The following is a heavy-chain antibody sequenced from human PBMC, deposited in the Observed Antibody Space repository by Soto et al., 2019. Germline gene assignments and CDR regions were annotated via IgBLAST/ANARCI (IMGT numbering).Heavy chain of an antibody. CDR3: AKGSQYDILPAHQPFAS. CDR2: IYYSGNT. V-gene: IGHV4-31*03. CDR1: GGSIGSGGYY. Sequence: SETLSLTCTVSGGSIGSGGYYWSWIRQHSGKGLEWIGYIYYSGNTYYNPSLKSRVTISVDTSKNQFSLKLTSVTADDTAVYYCAKGSQYDILPAHQPFASWGQGTLVTVAS. J-gene: IGHJ4*02. D-gene: IGHD3-9*01.